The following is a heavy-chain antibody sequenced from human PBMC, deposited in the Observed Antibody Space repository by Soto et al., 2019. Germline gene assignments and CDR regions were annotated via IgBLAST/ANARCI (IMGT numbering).Heavy chain of an antibody. Sequence: SETLSLTCAVSGYSISTGFNWAWIRQPPGKGLEWIGSIYHSGSTYYNLSLKSRVTISSDASKNQISLKLSSVTAADTAVYYCARVFTEPALFDYWGQGTLVSVSS. CDR1: GYSISTGFN. D-gene: IGHD3-10*02. CDR3: ARVFTEPALFDY. J-gene: IGHJ4*02. CDR2: IYHSGST. V-gene: IGHV4-38-2*01.